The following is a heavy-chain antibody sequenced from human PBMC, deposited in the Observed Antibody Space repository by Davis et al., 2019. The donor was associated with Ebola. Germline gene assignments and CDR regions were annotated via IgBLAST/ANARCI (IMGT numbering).Heavy chain of an antibody. CDR1: GFTFSSDS. CDR2: ISSSSSYI. Sequence: GESLKISCAASGFTFSSDSMNWVRQAPGKGLEWVSSISSSSSYIYYADSVKGRFTISRDNAKNSLYLQMNSLRAEDTAVYYCARGPSTGNSFSYWGRGTLVTVSS. V-gene: IGHV3-21*01. CDR3: ARGPSTGNSFSY. J-gene: IGHJ4*01. D-gene: IGHD4-23*01.